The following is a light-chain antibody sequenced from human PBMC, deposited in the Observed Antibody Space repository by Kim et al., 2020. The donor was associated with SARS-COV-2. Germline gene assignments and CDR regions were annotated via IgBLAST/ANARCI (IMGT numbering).Light chain of an antibody. V-gene: IGKV3-15*01. J-gene: IGKJ1*01. Sequence: VSPGERVTLSCRASQTVSSNLAWYQQRPGRAPRMLIYGASTRATGIPARFSVSGSGTEFTLTISSLQSEDSAVYYCQQYNNWPQTFGQGTKVDIK. CDR2: GAS. CDR1: QTVSSN. CDR3: QQYNNWPQT.